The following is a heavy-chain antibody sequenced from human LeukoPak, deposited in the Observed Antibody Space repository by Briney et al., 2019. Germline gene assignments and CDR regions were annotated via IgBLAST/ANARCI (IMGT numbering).Heavy chain of an antibody. D-gene: IGHD1-1*01. Sequence: GGSLRLSCAASGFTFSSYLMSWVRQAPGKGLEWVANIKQDGSEKYYVDSVKGRFTISRDNVKNSLYLQMNSLRAEDTAVYYCARDEQNWYYYYYMDVWGKGTTVTVSS. J-gene: IGHJ6*03. CDR3: ARDEQNWYYYYYMDV. CDR2: IKQDGSEK. CDR1: GFTFSSYL. V-gene: IGHV3-7*01.